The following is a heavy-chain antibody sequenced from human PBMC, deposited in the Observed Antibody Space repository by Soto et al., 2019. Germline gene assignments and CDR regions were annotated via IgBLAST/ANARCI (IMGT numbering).Heavy chain of an antibody. J-gene: IGHJ3*02. D-gene: IGHD3-9*01. CDR2: ISAYNGKT. V-gene: IGHV1-18*04. CDR3: ARGYYDILTGYYDAFDM. CDR1: GYTFTTYG. Sequence: QVQLVQSGAEVKQPGASVKVSCKASGYTFTTYGISCVRQAPGQGLEWMGWISAYNGKTNYAQKFQGRFTMTTDSSPSTAYMELRSLRSDDTAVYYCARGYYDILTGYYDAFDMWGPGTQVTVSS.